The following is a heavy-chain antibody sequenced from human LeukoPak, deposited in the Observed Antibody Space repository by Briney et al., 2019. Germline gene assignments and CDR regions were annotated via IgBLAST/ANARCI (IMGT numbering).Heavy chain of an antibody. CDR1: GFTFDDYA. J-gene: IGHJ4*02. CDR2: ISWNSGNI. Sequence: GGSLRLSRAPSGFTFDDYAMQWVRQPPGKGLERVSGISWNSGNIIYVDSVEGRFTISRDNAKNSLYLQMNSVRADDTALYYCAKASSGGSVPYYFDSWGEGTLVTVSS. D-gene: IGHD6-25*01. CDR3: AKASSGGSVPYYFDS. V-gene: IGHV3-9*01.